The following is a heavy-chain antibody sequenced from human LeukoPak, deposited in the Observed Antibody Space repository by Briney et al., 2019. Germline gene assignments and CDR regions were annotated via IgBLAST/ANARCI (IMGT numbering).Heavy chain of an antibody. D-gene: IGHD3-10*01. Sequence: GGSLRLSCAASGFTFSIHAMTWVRQAPGKGLEWVSGISGDGASTHYAESVKGQFTISRDNSQNTLFLQMNSLRVEDTAIYYCAKDSYVSGRPLHTFDVWGQGTMVTVSS. V-gene: IGHV3-23*01. J-gene: IGHJ3*01. CDR3: AKDSYVSGRPLHTFDV. CDR2: ISGDGAST. CDR1: GFTFSIHA.